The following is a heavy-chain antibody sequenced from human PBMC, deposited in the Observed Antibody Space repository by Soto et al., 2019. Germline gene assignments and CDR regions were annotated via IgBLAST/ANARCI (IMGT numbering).Heavy chain of an antibody. CDR1: GFFFENLG. V-gene: IGHV3-23*01. CDR3: AKNQGVELVPLATVDWFDP. D-gene: IGHD1-26*01. Sequence: GGSLTPSCPAPGFFFENLGMIWVVQAPGKGWEWISSISGSGFKKYYADSVKGRFTISRDNSKSTVYLELNNLSAEDTAVYHCAKNQGVELVPLATVDWFDPWRQGSVVTVSS. CDR2: ISGSGFKK. J-gene: IGHJ5*02.